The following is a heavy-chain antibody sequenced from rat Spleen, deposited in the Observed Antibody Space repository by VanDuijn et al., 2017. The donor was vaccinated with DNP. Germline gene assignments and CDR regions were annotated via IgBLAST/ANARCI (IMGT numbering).Heavy chain of an antibody. CDR3: ARHRHPYWYFDF. J-gene: IGHJ1*01. D-gene: IGHD3-2*01. CDR1: GITFSNHF. V-gene: IGHV5-25*01. Sequence: EVQLVESGGGLVQPGRSLKLSCVASGITFSNHFMAWVRQAPTKGLEWVASISPTDGATYYPDSVKGRFTISRDNARSTHYLQINSLRSEDTATYYCARHRHPYWYFDFWGPGTMVTVSS. CDR2: ISPTDGAT.